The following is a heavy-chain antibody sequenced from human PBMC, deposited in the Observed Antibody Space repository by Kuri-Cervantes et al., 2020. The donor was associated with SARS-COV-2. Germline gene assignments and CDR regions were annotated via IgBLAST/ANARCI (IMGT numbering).Heavy chain of an antibody. V-gene: IGHV4-59*08. J-gene: IGHJ2*01. CDR3: ARRGAVARTSSYWYFDL. D-gene: IGHD6-19*01. CDR1: GGSISSYY. Sequence: SETLSLTCAVSGGSISSYYLSWIRQPPGKGLEWIGYTYYSGSTNYNPSLKSRVTISVDTSRNQFSLKLSSVTAADTAVYYCARRGAVARTSSYWYFDLWGRGTLVTVSS. CDR2: TYYSGST.